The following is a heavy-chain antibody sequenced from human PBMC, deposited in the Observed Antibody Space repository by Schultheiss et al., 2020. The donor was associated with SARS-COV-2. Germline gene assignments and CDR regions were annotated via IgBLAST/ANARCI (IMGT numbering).Heavy chain of an antibody. CDR3: ARDRRRRSFSSSWFYFDY. V-gene: IGHV3-74*01. CDR1: GFTFSSYW. Sequence: GGSLRLSCAASGFTFSSYWMHWVRQAPGKGLVWVSRINSDGSSTSYADSVKGRFTISRDNAKNTLYLQMNSLRAEDTAVYYCARDRRRRSFSSSWFYFDYWGQGTLVTVSS. CDR2: INSDGSST. J-gene: IGHJ4*02. D-gene: IGHD6-13*01.